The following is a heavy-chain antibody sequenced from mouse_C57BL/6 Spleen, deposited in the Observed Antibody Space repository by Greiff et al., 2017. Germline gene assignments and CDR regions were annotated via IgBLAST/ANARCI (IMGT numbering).Heavy chain of an antibody. D-gene: IGHD1-1*01. CDR3: ARGSSWYWYFDV. V-gene: IGHV1-11*01. Sequence: QVQLQQSGAELASPGASVTLSCKASGYTFTDHIMNWVKKRPGQGLEWIGRFYPVSGETNYNQKFMGKATCSVYRSSSTVYMVLNSLTSEDPAVYYCARGSSWYWYFDVWGTGTTVTVSS. J-gene: IGHJ1*03. CDR2: FYPVSGET. CDR1: GYTFTDHI.